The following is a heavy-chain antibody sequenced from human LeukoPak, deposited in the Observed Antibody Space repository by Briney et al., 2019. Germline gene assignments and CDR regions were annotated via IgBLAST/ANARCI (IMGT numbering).Heavy chain of an antibody. Sequence: ASVKVSCKASGYTFTGYYMHWVRQAPGQGLEWMGWINPNSGGTNYAQKFQGRVTMTRDTSISTAYMELSRLRSDDTAVYYCAGTYGSGSYYNGAFDYWGQGTLVTVSS. J-gene: IGHJ4*02. V-gene: IGHV1-2*02. CDR1: GYTFTGYY. D-gene: IGHD3-10*01. CDR3: AGTYGSGSYYNGAFDY. CDR2: INPNSGGT.